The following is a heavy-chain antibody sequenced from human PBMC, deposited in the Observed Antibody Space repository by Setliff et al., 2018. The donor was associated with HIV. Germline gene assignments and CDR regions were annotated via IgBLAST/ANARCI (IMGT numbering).Heavy chain of an antibody. D-gene: IGHD1-1*01. V-gene: IGHV1-3*03. CDR2: ISAGKGEA. CDR3: ASARIPTGGTSTSLDF. J-gene: IGHJ4*02. CDR1: GYTFTANT. Sequence: SVKVSCKASGYTFTANTIHWVRQAPGQRLEWMGCISAGKGEATYSQESQGRFTISRDDSKSTLYLHLNSLRPEDTAVYYCASARIPTGGTSTSLDFWGQGTLVTVSS.